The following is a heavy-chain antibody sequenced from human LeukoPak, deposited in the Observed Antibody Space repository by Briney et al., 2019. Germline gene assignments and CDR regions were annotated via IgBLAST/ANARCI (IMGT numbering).Heavy chain of an antibody. D-gene: IGHD3-22*01. J-gene: IGHJ4*02. Sequence: GGSLRLSCAASGFTFSSYAMSWVRQAPGKGLEWVSAISGSGGSTYYADSVKGRFTISRDNSKNTLYLQMNSLRAEDTAVYYCAKEPPKYYYDSSGYYYADYWGQGTLVTVSS. CDR2: ISGSGGST. V-gene: IGHV3-23*01. CDR1: GFTFSSYA. CDR3: AKEPPKYYYDSSGYYYADY.